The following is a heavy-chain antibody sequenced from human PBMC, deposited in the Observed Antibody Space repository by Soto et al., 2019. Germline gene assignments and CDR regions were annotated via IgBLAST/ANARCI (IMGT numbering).Heavy chain of an antibody. CDR1: GYSFTSYW. D-gene: IGHD3-3*01. J-gene: IGHJ3*02. Sequence: GESLKISCKGSGYSFTSYWIGWVRQMPGKGLEWMGIIYPGDSDTRYSPSFQGQVTISADKSISTAYLQWSSLKASDTAMYYCARLRSGQEPPDAFDIWGQGTMVTVSS. CDR2: IYPGDSDT. V-gene: IGHV5-51*01. CDR3: ARLRSGQEPPDAFDI.